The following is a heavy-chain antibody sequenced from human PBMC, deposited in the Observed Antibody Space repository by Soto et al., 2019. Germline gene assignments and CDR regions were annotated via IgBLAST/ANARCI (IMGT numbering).Heavy chain of an antibody. J-gene: IGHJ6*02. CDR3: ARVRIAARTGAYGMDV. CDR1: AASITDYF. Sequence: SVTMPLTCPVAAASITDYFWTWIRQHPGKGLEWIGYFYYGETTNKKSSLNSRFTVSVDTSKSQFSLKVTSVTTADTAVYYCARVRIAARTGAYGMDVWGHGTTVTVSS. V-gene: IGHV4-59*01. D-gene: IGHD6-6*01. CDR2: FYYGETT.